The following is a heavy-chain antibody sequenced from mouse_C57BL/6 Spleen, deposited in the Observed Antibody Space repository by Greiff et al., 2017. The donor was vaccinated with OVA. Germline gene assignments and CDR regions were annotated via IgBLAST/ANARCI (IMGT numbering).Heavy chain of an antibody. CDR3: AREAHYYGSSAWFAY. D-gene: IGHD1-1*01. CDR2: IYPGDGDT. CDR1: GYAFSSSW. J-gene: IGHJ3*01. V-gene: IGHV1-82*01. Sequence: QVQLKQSGPELVKPGASVKISCKASGYAFSSSWMNWVQQRPGKGLEWIGRIYPGDGDTNYNGKFKGKATLTADKSSSTAYMQLSSLTSEDSAVYFCAREAHYYGSSAWFAYWGQGTLVTVS.